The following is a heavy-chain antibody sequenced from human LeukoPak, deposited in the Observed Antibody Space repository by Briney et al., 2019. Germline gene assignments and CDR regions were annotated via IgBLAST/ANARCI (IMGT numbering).Heavy chain of an antibody. CDR3: ARARIETFSTHYDY. Sequence: SETLSLTCTVSSGSISTSNYYWGWVRQPPGKALEWIGSIYYSGSTYYNPSLKSRVTISVDTSKNQFSLKLSSVTAADTAVYYCARARIETFSTHYDYWGQGTLVTVSS. D-gene: IGHD1-14*01. CDR2: IYYSGST. CDR1: SGSISTSNYY. V-gene: IGHV4-39*07. J-gene: IGHJ4*02.